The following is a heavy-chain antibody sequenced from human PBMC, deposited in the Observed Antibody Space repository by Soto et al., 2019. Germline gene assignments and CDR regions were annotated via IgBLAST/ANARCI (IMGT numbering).Heavy chain of an antibody. D-gene: IGHD3-22*01. CDR2: IYYSGST. V-gene: IGHV4-30-4*01. CDR3: ATTPTDYYDSSGYSYYFDY. CDR1: GGSISSGDYY. J-gene: IGHJ4*02. Sequence: QVQLQESGPGLVKPSQTLSLTCTVSGGSISSGDYYWSWIRQPPGKGLEWIGYIYYSGSTYYNPSLKIRVTISVDTSKNQFSLKLSSVTAADTAVYYCATTPTDYYDSSGYSYYFDYWGQGTLVTVSS.